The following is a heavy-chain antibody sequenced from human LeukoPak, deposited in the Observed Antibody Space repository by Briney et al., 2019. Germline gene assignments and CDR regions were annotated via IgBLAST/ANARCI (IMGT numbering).Heavy chain of an antibody. V-gene: IGHV3-23*01. CDR1: GFTFGSYV. Sequence: PGGSLRLSCATSGFTFGSYVMSWVRQAPGKGLEWVSAISGRSDGTYYSDSMKGRFTISRDNSKNTLYLQMNSLRAEDTAVYYCAKGSGPSRLYYFDYWGQGTLVTVSS. D-gene: IGHD6-19*01. CDR2: ISGRSDGT. CDR3: AKGSGPSRLYYFDY. J-gene: IGHJ4*02.